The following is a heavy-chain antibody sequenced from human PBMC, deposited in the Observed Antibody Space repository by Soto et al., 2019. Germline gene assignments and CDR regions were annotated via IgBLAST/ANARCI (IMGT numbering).Heavy chain of an antibody. Sequence: GGSLRLSCAASGFTFSSYAMHWVRQAPGKGLEWVAVISYDGSNKYYADSVKGRFTISRDNSKNTLYLQMNSLRAEDTAVYYCAREYCSGGSCYSGYYYGMDVWGQGTTVTVSS. J-gene: IGHJ6*02. CDR3: AREYCSGGSCYSGYYYGMDV. CDR1: GFTFSSYA. CDR2: ISYDGSNK. V-gene: IGHV3-30-3*01. D-gene: IGHD2-15*01.